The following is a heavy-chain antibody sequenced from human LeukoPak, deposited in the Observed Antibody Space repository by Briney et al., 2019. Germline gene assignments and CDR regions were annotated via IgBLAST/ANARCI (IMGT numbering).Heavy chain of an antibody. J-gene: IGHJ5*02. V-gene: IGHV4-4*07. CDR1: GSSISSYH. D-gene: IGHD3-16*02. Sequence: SETLSLTCTVSGSSISSYHWTWIRQPAGKGLEWIGRLSASGTANFNPSLKSRVTISVDTSKNQFSLNLSSVTAADTAVYYCARGGASSKWLDPWGQGTLVTVSS. CDR2: LSASGTA. CDR3: ARGGASSKWLDP.